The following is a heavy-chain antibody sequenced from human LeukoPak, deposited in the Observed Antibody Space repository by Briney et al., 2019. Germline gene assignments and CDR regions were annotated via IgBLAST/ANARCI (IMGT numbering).Heavy chain of an antibody. D-gene: IGHD3-10*01. V-gene: IGHV4-61*02. Sequence: PSETLSLTCTVSGGSISSSSYYWSWIRQPAGKGLEWIGRIYTSGSTNYNPSLKSRVTMSVDTSKNQFSLKLSSVTAADTAVYYCARETYYYGSGSHTPLDYWGQGTLVTVSS. CDR3: ARETYYYGSGSHTPLDY. CDR1: GGSISSSSYY. J-gene: IGHJ4*02. CDR2: IYTSGST.